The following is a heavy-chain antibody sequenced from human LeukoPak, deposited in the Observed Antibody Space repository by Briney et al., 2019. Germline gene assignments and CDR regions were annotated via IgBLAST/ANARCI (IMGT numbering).Heavy chain of an antibody. J-gene: IGHJ4*02. CDR3: AKEEVGAPDY. V-gene: IGHV3-30*18. D-gene: IGHD1-26*01. CDR1: GFTFSSYG. CDR2: ISYDGSNK. Sequence: GGSLRLSCAASGFTFSSYGMHWVRQAPGKGLEWVAVISYDGSNKYYADSVKGRITISRDNSKNTLYLQMNSLRAEDTAVYYCAKEEVGAPDYWGQGTLVTVSS.